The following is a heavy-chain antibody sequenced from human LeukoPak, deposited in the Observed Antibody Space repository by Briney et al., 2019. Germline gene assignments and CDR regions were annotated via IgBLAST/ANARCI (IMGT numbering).Heavy chain of an antibody. D-gene: IGHD3-9*01. CDR3: ARGRNYDILTGYSNWFDP. Sequence: VASVKVSCKASGYTFTSYGISWVRQAPGQGLEWMGWISAYNGNTNYAQKLQGRVTMTTDTSTSKAYMELRSLRSDDTAVYYCARGRNYDILTGYSNWFDPWGQGTLVTVSS. CDR1: GYTFTSYG. V-gene: IGHV1-18*04. J-gene: IGHJ5*02. CDR2: ISAYNGNT.